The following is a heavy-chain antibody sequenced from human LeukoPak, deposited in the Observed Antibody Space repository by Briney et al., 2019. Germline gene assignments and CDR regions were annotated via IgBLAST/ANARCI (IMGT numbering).Heavy chain of an antibody. CDR1: GFTFGSYD. Sequence: GGSLRLSCAASGFTFGSYDMHWVRQATGKGLEWVSAIGTAGDTYYPGSVKGRFTISRENAKNSLYLQMNSLRAEDTAVYYCARALSGPTYFDYWGQGTLVTVSS. D-gene: IGHD2/OR15-2a*01. J-gene: IGHJ4*02. CDR2: IGTAGDT. CDR3: ARALSGPTYFDY. V-gene: IGHV3-13*01.